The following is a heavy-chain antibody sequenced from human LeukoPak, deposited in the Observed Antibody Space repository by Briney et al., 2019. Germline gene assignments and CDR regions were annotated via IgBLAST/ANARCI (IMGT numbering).Heavy chain of an antibody. CDR1: GFTFSSYG. CDR2: ISWNSDSI. J-gene: IGHJ4*02. D-gene: IGHD6-19*01. V-gene: IGHV3-9*03. CDR3: AKDTSGWYIGYFDY. Sequence: PGGSLRLSCAASGFTFSSYGMHWVRQAPGKGLEWVSGISWNSDSIGYADSVKGRFTISRDNAKNSLYLQMNSLSPEDMALYYCAKDTSGWYIGYFDYWGQGTLVTVSS.